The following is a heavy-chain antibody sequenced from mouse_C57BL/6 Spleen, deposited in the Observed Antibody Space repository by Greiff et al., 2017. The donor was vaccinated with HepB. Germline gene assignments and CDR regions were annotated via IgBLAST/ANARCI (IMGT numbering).Heavy chain of an antibody. V-gene: IGHV1-82*01. CDR1: GYAFSSSW. CDR3: ARDDYDVRGYAMDY. Sequence: QVQLQQSGPELVKPGASVKISCKASGYAFSSSWMNWVKQRPGKGLEWIGRIYPGDGDTNYNGKFKGKATLTADKASSTAYMQHSSLTTEDSAVYFCARDDYDVRGYAMDYWGQGTSVPVSS. CDR2: IYPGDGDT. J-gene: IGHJ4*01. D-gene: IGHD2-4*01.